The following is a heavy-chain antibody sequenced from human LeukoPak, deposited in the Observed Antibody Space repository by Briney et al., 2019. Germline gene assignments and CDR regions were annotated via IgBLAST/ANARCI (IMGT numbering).Heavy chain of an antibody. V-gene: IGHV3-21*01. Sequence: GGCLRLSCAASGFTFSSYTMNWVRQAPGKGLEWVSSISGTSGYIYYADSVKGRFTISRDNAKNSVHLQMTSLRDEDTAVYYCARDHYGDYGFDYWGQGTLVTVSS. CDR1: GFTFSSYT. CDR3: ARDHYGDYGFDY. D-gene: IGHD4-17*01. J-gene: IGHJ4*02. CDR2: ISGTSGYI.